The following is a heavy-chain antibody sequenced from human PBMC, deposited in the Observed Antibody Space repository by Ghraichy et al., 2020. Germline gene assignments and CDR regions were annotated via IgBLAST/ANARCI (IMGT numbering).Heavy chain of an antibody. V-gene: IGHV3-21*01. CDR1: GFTFSSYS. J-gene: IGHJ5*02. Sequence: GGSLRLSCAASGFTFSSYSMNWVRQAPGKGLEWVSSISSSSSYIYYADSVKGRFTISRDNAKNSLYLQMNSLRAEDTAVYYCARDGARYYDFWSGYRWFDPWGQGTLVTVSS. CDR3: ARDGARYYDFWSGYRWFDP. D-gene: IGHD3-3*01. CDR2: ISSSSSYI.